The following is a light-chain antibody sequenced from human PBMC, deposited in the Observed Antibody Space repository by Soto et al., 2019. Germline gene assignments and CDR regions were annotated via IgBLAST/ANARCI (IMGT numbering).Light chain of an antibody. V-gene: IGKV3-11*01. CDR1: QSVSNY. J-gene: IGKJ4*01. CDR2: DVS. Sequence: TQSPATLSVSPAERATLSCRASQSVSNYLAWYQQKPGQAPRLLIYDVSNRATGIPARFSGSGSGIDFTLTISSLEPEDFAVYFCQQRSNWLSFGGGTKVDIK. CDR3: QQRSNWLS.